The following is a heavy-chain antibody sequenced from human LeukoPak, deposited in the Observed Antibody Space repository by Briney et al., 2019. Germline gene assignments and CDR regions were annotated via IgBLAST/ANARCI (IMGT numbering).Heavy chain of an antibody. CDR3: ARELVAGLFVY. D-gene: IGHD6-19*01. CDR2: IYSGGST. J-gene: IGHJ4*02. V-gene: IGHV3-53*01. CDR1: GFTVSSNY. Sequence: GGSLRLSCAASGFTVSSNYMSWVRQAPGKGLDRVSVIYSGGSTYYADSVKGRFTISRDNSKNTLYLQMNSLRAEDTAVYYCARELVAGLFVYWGQGTLVTVSS.